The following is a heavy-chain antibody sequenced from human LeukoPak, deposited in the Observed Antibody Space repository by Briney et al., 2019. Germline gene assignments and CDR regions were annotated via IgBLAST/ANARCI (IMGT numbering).Heavy chain of an antibody. Sequence: GGSLRLSCAASGFTFSNSAMNWVRRAPGRGLEWVSGIGGSGGSTYYADSMRGRFTISRDNSKNTLYLQMNSLRAEDTAVYCCAKRNSNYYYFDYWGQGTLVTVSS. CDR3: AKRNSNYYYFDY. D-gene: IGHD4-11*01. CDR1: GFTFSNSA. CDR2: IGGSGGST. V-gene: IGHV3-23*01. J-gene: IGHJ4*02.